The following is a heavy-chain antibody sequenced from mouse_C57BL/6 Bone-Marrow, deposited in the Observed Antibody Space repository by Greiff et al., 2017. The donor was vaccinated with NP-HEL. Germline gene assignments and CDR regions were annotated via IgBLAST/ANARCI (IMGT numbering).Heavy chain of an antibody. CDR1: GYTFTDYN. CDR2: INPNNGGT. CDR3: ARVGNQFLYYAMDY. J-gene: IGHJ4*01. V-gene: IGHV1-18*01. Sequence: EVQLQQSGPELVKPGASVKIPCKASGYTFTDYNMDWVKQSHGKSLEWIGDINPNNGGTIYNQKFKGKATLTVDKSSSTAYMELRSLTSEDTAVYYCARVGNQFLYYAMDYWGQGTSVTVSS. D-gene: IGHD2-1*01.